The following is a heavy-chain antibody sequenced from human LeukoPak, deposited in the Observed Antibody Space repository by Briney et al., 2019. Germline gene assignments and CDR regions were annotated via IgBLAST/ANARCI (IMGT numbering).Heavy chain of an antibody. CDR3: ARDHEEYCSGGSCSRFDY. Sequence: GGSLRLSCAASGFTFSSYAMSWVRQAPGKVLEWVSYISSSSSTIYYADSVKGRFTISRDNARNSLYLQMNSLRAEDTAVYYCARDHEEYCSGGSCSRFDYWGQGTLVTVSS. V-gene: IGHV3-48*04. D-gene: IGHD2-15*01. CDR2: ISSSSSTI. J-gene: IGHJ4*02. CDR1: GFTFSSYA.